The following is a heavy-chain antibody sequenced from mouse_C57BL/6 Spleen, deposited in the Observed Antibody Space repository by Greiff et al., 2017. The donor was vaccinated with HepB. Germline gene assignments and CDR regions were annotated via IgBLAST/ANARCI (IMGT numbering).Heavy chain of an antibody. Sequence: QVQLQQSGAELVRPGASVTLSCKASGYTFTDYEMHWVKQTPVHGLEWIGAIDPETGGTASNQKFKGKSILTADKSSSTAYMELRRLTSKDSAVYYCTTHSPHYGSSSFYAMDYWGQGTSVTVSS. J-gene: IGHJ4*01. CDR1: GYTFTDYE. CDR2: IDPETGGT. D-gene: IGHD1-1*01. CDR3: TTHSPHYGSSSFYAMDY. V-gene: IGHV1-15*01.